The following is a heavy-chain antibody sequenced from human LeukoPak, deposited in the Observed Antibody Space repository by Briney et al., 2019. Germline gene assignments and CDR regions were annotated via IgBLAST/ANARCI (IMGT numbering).Heavy chain of an antibody. Sequence: SETLSLTCTVSGGSISSYYWSWIRQPPGKGLEWIGYIYYSGSTNYNPSLKSRVTISVDTSKNQFSLKLSSVTAADTAVYYCATRRIAVAAPFDFWGQGTLVTVSS. CDR2: IYYSGST. V-gene: IGHV4-59*01. CDR1: GGSISSYY. D-gene: IGHD6-19*01. CDR3: ATRRIAVAAPFDF. J-gene: IGHJ4*02.